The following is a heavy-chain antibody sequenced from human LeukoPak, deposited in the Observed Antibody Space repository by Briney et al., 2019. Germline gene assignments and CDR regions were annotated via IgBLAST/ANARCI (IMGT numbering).Heavy chain of an antibody. Sequence: GGFLRLSCAASGFTFSSYAMSWVRQAPGKGLEWVSAISGSGGSTYYADSVKGRFTISRDNSKNTLYLQMNSLRAEDTAVYYCAKMLYIVATRVLTRDYWGQGTLVTVSS. CDR3: AKMLYIVATRVLTRDY. V-gene: IGHV3-23*01. J-gene: IGHJ4*02. CDR2: ISGSGGST. D-gene: IGHD5-12*01. CDR1: GFTFSSYA.